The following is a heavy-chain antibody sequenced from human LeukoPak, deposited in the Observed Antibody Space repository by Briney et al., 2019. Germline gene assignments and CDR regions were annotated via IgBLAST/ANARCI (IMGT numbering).Heavy chain of an antibody. CDR1: GFTFSTYS. CDR3: VRGPAASLPRYYYYYMDV. J-gene: IGHJ6*03. D-gene: IGHD6-25*01. Sequence: PGGSLRLSCAASGFTFSTYSMNWVRQAPGKGLEWVSYMSSSSRTKYYADSVRGRFTISRDNAKNSLYLQINSLRADDTAVYYCVRGPAASLPRYYYYYMDVWGKGTTVTVSS. V-gene: IGHV3-48*01. CDR2: MSSSSRTK.